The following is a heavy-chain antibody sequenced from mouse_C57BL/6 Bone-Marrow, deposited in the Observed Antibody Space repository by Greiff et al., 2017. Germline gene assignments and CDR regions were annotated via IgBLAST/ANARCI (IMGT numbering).Heavy chain of an antibody. CDR1: GYTFTSYG. CDR3: ARSDRFAY. Sequence: VQLQQSGAELARPGASVKLSCKASGYTFTSYGISWVKQRPGQGLEWIGEIYPRSGNTYYNEKFKGKDTLTADKSSSTAYMELRSLTSEDAAVYFGARSDRFAYGGQGTLVTVSA. V-gene: IGHV1-81*01. CDR2: IYPRSGNT. J-gene: IGHJ3*01.